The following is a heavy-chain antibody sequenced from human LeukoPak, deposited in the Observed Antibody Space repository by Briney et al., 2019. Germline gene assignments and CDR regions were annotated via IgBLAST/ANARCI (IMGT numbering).Heavy chain of an antibody. J-gene: IGHJ4*02. CDR2: IYYSGST. CDR3: ARRARAIDN. V-gene: IGHV4-59*08. CDR1: GGSISNDY. D-gene: IGHD5-12*01. Sequence: KPSGTLSLTCTVSGGSISNDYWSWIRQSPGKGLEWIGFIYYSGSTNYNPSLKSRVTISVDTSKNQFSLKLSSVTATDTAVYYCARRARAIDNWGQGTLVTVSS.